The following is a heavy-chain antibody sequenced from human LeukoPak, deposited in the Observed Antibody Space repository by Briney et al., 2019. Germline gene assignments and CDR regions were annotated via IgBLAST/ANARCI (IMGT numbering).Heavy chain of an antibody. CDR1: GFTFRSYE. CDR3: AKARSYQPLTYTFGY. V-gene: IGHV3-23*01. CDR2: ITGSGDTT. Sequence: GGTLRLSCAASGFTFRSYEMNWVRQAPGKGLEWVSTITGSGDTTYYADSVKGRFTISRDNSRNTLSLQMSSLRAEDTAIYYCAKARSYQPLTYTFGYWGQGTLVTGPS. J-gene: IGHJ4*02. D-gene: IGHD2-2*01.